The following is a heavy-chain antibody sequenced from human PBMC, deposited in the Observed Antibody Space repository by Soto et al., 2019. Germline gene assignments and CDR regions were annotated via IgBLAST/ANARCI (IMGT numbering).Heavy chain of an antibody. D-gene: IGHD1-1*01. CDR1: GGSISSPSYY. V-gene: IGHV4-39*01. J-gene: IGHJ4*02. Sequence: QLQLQESGPGLVKPSENLSLTCSVSGGSISSPSYYWGWIRQPPGKGLEWIGSIYYSGNTYYNPYMKSRVTIFVATSSNQFSLKVNSVAGADKAVYFCERTPGITTFRRDYWGQGTLVTVSS. CDR2: IYYSGNT. CDR3: ERTPGITTFRRDY.